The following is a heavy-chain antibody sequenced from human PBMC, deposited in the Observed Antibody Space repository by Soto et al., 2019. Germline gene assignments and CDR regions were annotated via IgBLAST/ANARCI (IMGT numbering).Heavy chain of an antibody. V-gene: IGHV3-48*03. D-gene: IGHD1-1*01. Sequence: PGGSLRLSCAASGVPFSSYEMNWVRQGPGKGLEWISYIRGSGSPIYYADSVKGRFTVSRDNAKNSLFLQMNSLRAEDTAIYYCASKLFRTTYFDYWGQGALVTVSS. CDR2: IRGSGSPI. CDR1: GVPFSSYE. J-gene: IGHJ4*02. CDR3: ASKLFRTTYFDY.